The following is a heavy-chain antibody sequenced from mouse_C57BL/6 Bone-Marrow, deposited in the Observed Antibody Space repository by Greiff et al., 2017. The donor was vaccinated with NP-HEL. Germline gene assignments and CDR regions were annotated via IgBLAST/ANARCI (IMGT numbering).Heavy chain of an antibody. V-gene: IGHV1-69*01. CDR1: GYTFTSYW. Sequence: VQLQQPGAELVMPGASVKLSCKASGYTFTSYWMHWVKQRPGQGLEWIGEIDPSDSYNNYNQKLKGKSTLTVDKSSSTAYMQLSSLTSEDSAVYYCARDYGSSYPDYWGQGTTLTVSS. CDR2: IDPSDSYN. J-gene: IGHJ2*01. D-gene: IGHD1-1*01. CDR3: ARDYGSSYPDY.